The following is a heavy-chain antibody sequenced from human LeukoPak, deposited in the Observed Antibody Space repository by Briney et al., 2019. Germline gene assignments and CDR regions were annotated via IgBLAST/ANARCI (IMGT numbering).Heavy chain of an antibody. CDR3: FDSSGYYYDY. CDR2: IIPIFGTA. J-gene: IGHJ4*02. V-gene: IGHV1-69*13. CDR1: GGTFSSYA. D-gene: IGHD3-22*01. Sequence: GASVKVPCKASGGTFSSYAISWVRQAPGQGLEWMGGIIPIFGTANYAQKFQGRVTITADESTSTAYMELSSLRSEDTAVYYCFDSSGYYYDYWGQGTLVTVSS.